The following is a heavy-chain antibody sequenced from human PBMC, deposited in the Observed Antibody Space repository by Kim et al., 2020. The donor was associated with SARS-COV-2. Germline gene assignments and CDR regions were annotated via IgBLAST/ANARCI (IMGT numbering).Heavy chain of an antibody. Sequence: SETLSLTCTVSGGSISSSSYYWGWIRQSPGKGLEWIGSLYSSGSTYYNPHLKSRVSISGDTSKNPFSLRLSSVPAADTAVYYCPRHGEIGYCGGGSCYPLFYWGQGTLVAVSS. D-gene: IGHD2-15*01. V-gene: IGHV4-39*01. CDR1: GGSISSSSYY. CDR3: PRHGEIGYCGGGSCYPLFY. CDR2: LYSSGST. J-gene: IGHJ4*02.